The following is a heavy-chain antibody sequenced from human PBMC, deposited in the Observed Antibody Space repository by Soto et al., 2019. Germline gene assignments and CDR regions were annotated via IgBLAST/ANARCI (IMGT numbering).Heavy chain of an antibody. Sequence: GGSLRLSCAASGFSFSSDSMGWVRQAPGKGLEWVSSISSSGSFKNYADSVKGRFTISRDNAKNSLYLLLSGLKEEDTAVYYCARDPPTGTTFEWADSWGQGTLVTVSS. J-gene: IGHJ4*02. CDR1: GFSFSSDS. D-gene: IGHD1-7*01. V-gene: IGHV3-21*01. CDR3: ARDPPTGTTFEWADS. CDR2: ISSSGSFK.